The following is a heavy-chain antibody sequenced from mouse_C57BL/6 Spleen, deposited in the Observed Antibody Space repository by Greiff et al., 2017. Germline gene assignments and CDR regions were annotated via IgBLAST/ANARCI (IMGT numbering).Heavy chain of an antibody. CDR1: GYTLTDYY. CDR2: INPDNGGT. Sequence: VQLQQSGPELVKPGASVKISCKASGYTLTDYYMNWVKQSHGKSLEWIGDINPDNGGTSYNQKFKGKATLTVDKSSISAYMELLSLTSEDSAFYDCAREYDYGHFDYWGQGTTLTVSS. J-gene: IGHJ2*01. V-gene: IGHV1-26*01. CDR3: AREYDYGHFDY. D-gene: IGHD2-4*01.